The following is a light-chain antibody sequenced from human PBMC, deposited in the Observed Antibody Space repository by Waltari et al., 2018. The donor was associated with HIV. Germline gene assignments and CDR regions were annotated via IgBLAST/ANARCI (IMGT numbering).Light chain of an antibody. Sequence: QSALTQPASVSGSPGQSITISCTGTSSDVGGYNLVSWYQQHTGKAPKLMIYEVSKRPSGVSNRFSGSKSGNMASLTISGLQAEDEADYYCCAYAGSTTYVIFGGGTKLTVL. CDR1: SSDVGGYNL. CDR2: EVS. J-gene: IGLJ2*01. V-gene: IGLV2-23*02. CDR3: CAYAGSTTYVI.